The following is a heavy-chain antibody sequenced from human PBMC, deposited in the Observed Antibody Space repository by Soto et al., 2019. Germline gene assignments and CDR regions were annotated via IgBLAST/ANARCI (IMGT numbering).Heavy chain of an antibody. D-gene: IGHD3-22*01. CDR1: GGFIPSTSYY. CDR2: IYYSGST. J-gene: IGHJ4*02. Sequence: SETLSLTCTVPGGFIPSTSYYWGLIRQPPGKGLEWIGSIYYSGSTYYNPSLKSRVTISVDTSKNQFSLKLSSVTAADTAVYYCARQWTGHYDSSGSDYFDYWGQGTLLTVS. V-gene: IGHV4-39*01. CDR3: ARQWTGHYDSSGSDYFDY.